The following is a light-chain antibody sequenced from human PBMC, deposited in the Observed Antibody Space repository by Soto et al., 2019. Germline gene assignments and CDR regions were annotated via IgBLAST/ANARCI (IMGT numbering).Light chain of an antibody. J-gene: IGKJ5*01. CDR3: QQYDNWPPIT. CDR2: GAS. Sequence: EIVMTQSPATLSVSPGERATLSCRASQSVSSNLAWYQQKPGQAPRLLIYGASTRATGIPARFSGSGSGTEFTLTISSLQSVDFAIYYCQQYDNWPPITFGQGTRLEIK. V-gene: IGKV3-15*01. CDR1: QSVSSN.